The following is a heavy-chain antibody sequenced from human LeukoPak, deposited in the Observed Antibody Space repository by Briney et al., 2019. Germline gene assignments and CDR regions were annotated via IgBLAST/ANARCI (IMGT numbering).Heavy chain of an antibody. CDR2: IDWDDDK. D-gene: IGHD3-22*01. CDR1: GFSLTTRGMC. V-gene: IGHV2-70*11. J-gene: IGHJ4*02. CDR3: ARLPQYYYDSSDEGN. Sequence: SGPALVKPTQTLTLTCAFSGFSLTTRGMCVSWIRQPSGKALEWLARIDWDDDKYYTTSLKTRLTISKDTSNNQVVLTMTNMDPVDTATYYCARLPQYYYDSSDEGNWGQGTLVTVSS.